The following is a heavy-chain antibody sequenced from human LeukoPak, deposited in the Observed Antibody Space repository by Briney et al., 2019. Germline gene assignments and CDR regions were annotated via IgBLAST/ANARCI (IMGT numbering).Heavy chain of an antibody. CDR2: ISSSGNT. CDR3: ARLGAGPTYYDFWSGYSSFYFDY. J-gene: IGHJ4*02. D-gene: IGHD3-3*01. CDR1: GGSTSSGNYY. Sequence: PSETLSLTCTVSGGSTSSGNYYWGWIRQPPGKGLEWIGGISSSGNTYYNPSLKSRITISIDTSKNHFSLKLSSVTAADTAVYYCARLGAGPTYYDFWSGYSSFYFDYWGQGTLVTVSS. V-gene: IGHV4-39*02.